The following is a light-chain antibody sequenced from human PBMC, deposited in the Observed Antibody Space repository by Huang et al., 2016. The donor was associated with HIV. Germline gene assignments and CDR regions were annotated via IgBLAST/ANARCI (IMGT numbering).Light chain of an antibody. CDR1: QSVSSN. V-gene: IGKV3-15*01. Sequence: EIVMTQSPATLSVSPGERATLPCRASQSVSSNLAWYQQKPGQAPRLLIYGASTRATAFPARFSGSGSGTEFTLTISSLQSEDFAVYFCQQYINWPYTFGQGTKLEIK. J-gene: IGKJ2*01. CDR3: QQYINWPYT. CDR2: GAS.